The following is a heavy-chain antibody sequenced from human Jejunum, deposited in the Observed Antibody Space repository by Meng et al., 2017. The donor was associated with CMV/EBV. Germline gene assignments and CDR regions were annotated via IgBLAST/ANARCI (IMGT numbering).Heavy chain of an antibody. CDR3: ARSTTVTDFDS. Sequence: KGSGYTFTTYWIGWVRQMPGKGLECMGTIYPGDSDTKYSPSFQGQVTISADKSINTAYLQWSSLQASDTAMYYCARSTTVTDFDSWGQGTLVIVSS. CDR1: GYTFTTYW. J-gene: IGHJ4*02. D-gene: IGHD4-11*01. CDR2: IYPGDSDT. V-gene: IGHV5-51*01.